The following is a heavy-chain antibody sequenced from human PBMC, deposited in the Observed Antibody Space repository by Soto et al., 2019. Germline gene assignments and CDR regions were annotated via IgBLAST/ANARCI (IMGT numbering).Heavy chain of an antibody. V-gene: IGHV3-23*01. Sequence: GVSLILSCRSSGFTCFNYAISVFRQAPVKGLEWVSGISASGVRTYYADSAKGRFTISRDNSNNKLYLKMSSLRAEDKAVYYCEKDIEVIYARFDYWGQGAMVTVSS. CDR3: EKDIEVIYARFDY. D-gene: IGHD2-8*02. CDR1: GFTCFNYA. CDR2: ISASGVRT. J-gene: IGHJ4*02.